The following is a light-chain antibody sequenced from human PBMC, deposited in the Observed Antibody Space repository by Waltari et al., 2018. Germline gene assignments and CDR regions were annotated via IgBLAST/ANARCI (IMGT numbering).Light chain of an antibody. V-gene: IGKV3D-15*03. CDR2: GSS. CDR1: RTISGD. Sequence: ETAMTQSPANLSVSIGERATLSCRTCRTISGDLAWYQQKPGQAPRLLIYGSSIMATGVPARFSVSGSGTQFTLTIHILRSEHFAVYYCQQYNNWPPWTFGQGTKVEIK. J-gene: IGKJ1*01. CDR3: QQYNNWPPWT.